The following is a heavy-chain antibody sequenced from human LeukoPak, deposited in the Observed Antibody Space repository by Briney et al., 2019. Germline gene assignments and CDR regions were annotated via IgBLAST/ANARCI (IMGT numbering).Heavy chain of an antibody. V-gene: IGHV4-39*01. D-gene: IGHD3-22*01. J-gene: IGHJ4*02. CDR2: IYYSGST. Sequence: SQTLSLTCTVSGGSISSSSYYWGWIRQPPGKGLEWIGSIYYSGSTYYNPSLKSRVTISVDTSKNQFSLKLSSVTAADTAVYYCAQWLQDCFDYWGQGTLVTVSS. CDR1: GGSISSSSYY. CDR3: AQWLQDCFDY.